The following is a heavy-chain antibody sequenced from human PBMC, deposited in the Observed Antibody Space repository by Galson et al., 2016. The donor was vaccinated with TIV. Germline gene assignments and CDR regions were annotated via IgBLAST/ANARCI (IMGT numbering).Heavy chain of an antibody. D-gene: IGHD1-26*01. CDR2: VSLSGAYT. J-gene: IGHJ3*01. V-gene: IGHV3-23*01. CDR1: GFSFRNYV. Sequence: LRLSCAASGFSFRNYVMNWVRLAPGKGLEWVSSVSLSGAYTYYADSVKGRFTISRDNSKYTLFLQLNSLTAGDTATYYCAKVGKSGDYSWDAFDVWGQGNVVTVSS. CDR3: AKVGKSGDYSWDAFDV.